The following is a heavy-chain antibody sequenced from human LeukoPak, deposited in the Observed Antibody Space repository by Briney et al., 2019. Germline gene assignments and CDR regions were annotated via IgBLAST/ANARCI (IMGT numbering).Heavy chain of an antibody. Sequence: SETLSLTCAVYGGSFSGYYWSWIRQPPGKGLEWIGEINHSGSTNYNPSLKSRVTISVDTSKNQFSLKLSSVTAADTAVYYCARKRRYSYASTPFDYWGQETLVTVSS. CDR1: GGSFSGYY. CDR2: INHSGST. D-gene: IGHD5-18*01. V-gene: IGHV4-34*01. J-gene: IGHJ4*02. CDR3: ARKRRYSYASTPFDY.